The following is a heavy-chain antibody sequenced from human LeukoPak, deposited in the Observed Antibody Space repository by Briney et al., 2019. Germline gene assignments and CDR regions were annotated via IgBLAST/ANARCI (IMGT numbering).Heavy chain of an antibody. CDR3: ARSYYDSSGYPESRFDP. CDR1: GFTFSNYA. Sequence: GGSLRLSCAASGFTFSNYAMHWVRQAPGKGLEWVALISYDGSNKYYADSVKGRFTISRDNSKYTLYLQMNSLTPEDTSLYYRARSYYDSSGYPESRFDPWGQGTLVTVSS. V-gene: IGHV3-30-3*01. J-gene: IGHJ5*02. CDR2: ISYDGSNK. D-gene: IGHD3-22*01.